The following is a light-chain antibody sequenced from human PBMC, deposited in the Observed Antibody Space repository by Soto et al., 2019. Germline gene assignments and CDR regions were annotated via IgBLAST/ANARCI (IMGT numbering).Light chain of an antibody. Sequence: DIEMTQSPSSLSASVGDRVTLTCRASQDITNYLNWYQQKPGKSPKLLIFDAANLEAGVPSRFSGSGSGTDFTFTISSLQPEDIATYYCQQYENLPLTFGGGTKVE. CDR2: DAA. V-gene: IGKV1-33*01. CDR3: QQYENLPLT. CDR1: QDITNY. J-gene: IGKJ4*01.